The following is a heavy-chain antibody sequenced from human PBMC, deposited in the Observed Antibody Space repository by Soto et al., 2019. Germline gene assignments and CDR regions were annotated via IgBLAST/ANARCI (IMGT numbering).Heavy chain of an antibody. D-gene: IGHD4-17*01. CDR1: GGSISSYY. CDR2: MYYSGST. CDR3: ARTTAVPNTLRSRYFFDY. J-gene: IGHJ4*02. V-gene: IGHV4-59*01. Sequence: SETLSLTCTVSGGSISSYYWSWVRQPPGKGLEWIGYMYYSGSTNYNPSLKSRVTISVDLSKNQFSLRLSSVTTADTALYYCARTTAVPNTLRSRYFFDYWGQGTLVTVSS.